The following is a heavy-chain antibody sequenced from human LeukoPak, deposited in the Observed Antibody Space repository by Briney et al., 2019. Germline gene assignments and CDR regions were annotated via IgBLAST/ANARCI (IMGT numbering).Heavy chain of an antibody. V-gene: IGHV4-4*02. CDR1: GGSISSDNW. Sequence: SETLSLTCAVSGGSISSDNWWSWVRQPPGKGLEWVGEIHQSGSTNYNPSLKSRVTITVNKSKSQFSLKLGSVTAADTAVYYCARRIYYDSTGYYNNWGRGTLVTVSS. D-gene: IGHD3-22*01. CDR3: ARRIYYDSTGYYNN. J-gene: IGHJ4*02. CDR2: IHQSGST.